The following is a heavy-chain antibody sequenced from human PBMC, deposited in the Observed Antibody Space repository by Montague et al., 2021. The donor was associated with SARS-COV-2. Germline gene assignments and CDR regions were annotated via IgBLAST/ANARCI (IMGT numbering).Heavy chain of an antibody. CDR3: GRGGGIAVAHD. Sequence: SETLSLTCTVSLGSITTYTSYWSWVRQPPLKGLEWVGTMHQSGTTXQXXPLKSRVTISLHTSNNQVSLNLDSVTAADTAVYFCGRGGGIAVAHDWGQGILVTVSS. D-gene: IGHD6-19*01. CDR1: LGSITTYTSY. V-gene: IGHV4-39*07. CDR2: MHQSGTT. J-gene: IGHJ4*02.